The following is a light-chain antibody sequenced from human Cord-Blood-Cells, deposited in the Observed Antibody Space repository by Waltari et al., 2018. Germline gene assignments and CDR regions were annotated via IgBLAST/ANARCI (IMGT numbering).Light chain of an antibody. CDR3: VLYMGSGAWV. J-gene: IGLJ3*02. Sequence: QTVVTQEPSFSVSPGGTVTLTCGLSSGSVSTSYYPSWYQQTPGQAPRPLIYSTNPRSSGVPDRFSGSIRGNKAALTITGAQADDESDYYCVLYMGSGAWVFGGGTKLTVL. V-gene: IGLV8-61*01. CDR1: SGSVSTSYY. CDR2: STN.